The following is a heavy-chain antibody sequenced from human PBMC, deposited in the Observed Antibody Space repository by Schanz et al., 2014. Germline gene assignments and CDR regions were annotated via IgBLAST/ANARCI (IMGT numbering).Heavy chain of an antibody. V-gene: IGHV3-33*06. CDR2: MWNDGIKT. CDR1: TSLFSRSV. D-gene: IGHD6-19*01. J-gene: IGHJ4*02. Sequence: DLVESGGGVVQPGRSLTLSCAVSTSLFSRSVIHWVRQAPGKGLEWVAVMWNDGIKTHYADSGKGRFTISRDNSKNTVYLQMNSLRTDDTAMYYCAKDRPSRDWPAFDVWGQGTQVTVSS. CDR3: AKDRPSRDWPAFDV.